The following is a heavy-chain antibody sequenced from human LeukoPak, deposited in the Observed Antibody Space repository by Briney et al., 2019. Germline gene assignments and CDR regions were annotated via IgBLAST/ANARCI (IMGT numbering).Heavy chain of an antibody. J-gene: IGHJ4*02. D-gene: IGHD5-18*01. V-gene: IGHV4-59*01. CDR3: ARGFEYNYRYTFGY. Sequence: PSETLSLTCTVSGGSISSYYWSWIRQPTGKGLEWIGYIYSGSTDYNPSLRSRVTISVDTSKNQFSLKLSSVTAADTAVYYCARGFEYNYRYTFGYWGQGTLVTVSS. CDR2: IYSGST. CDR1: GGSISSYY.